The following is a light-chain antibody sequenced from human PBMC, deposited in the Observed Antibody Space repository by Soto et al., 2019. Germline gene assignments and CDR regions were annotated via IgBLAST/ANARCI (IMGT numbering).Light chain of an antibody. CDR3: QQSYSVPLT. CDR2: GAS. CDR1: QPITKF. V-gene: IGKV1-39*01. J-gene: IGKJ4*01. Sequence: DIQMTQSPSSLSAFVGDRVTITCRASQPITKFLNWFQHKPGEAPKRLIYGASILQDGVPSRFSGSGSGTDYTLTISGLQTEDFATYFCQQSYSVPLTFGGGTKVEI.